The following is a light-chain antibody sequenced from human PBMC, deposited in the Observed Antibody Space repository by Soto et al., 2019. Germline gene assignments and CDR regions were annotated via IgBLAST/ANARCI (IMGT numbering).Light chain of an antibody. CDR2: DVS. CDR3: SSYTRSSQWV. Sequence: QSALTQPASVSGSPGQSITISCTGTSSDVGGYNYVSWYQQHPGKAPKLMIYDVSNRPSGVSNRFSGSKSGNTASLTISGLQAEDEADYYCSSYTRSSQWVFGGGTKLTVL. CDR1: SSDVGGYNY. V-gene: IGLV2-14*01. J-gene: IGLJ3*02.